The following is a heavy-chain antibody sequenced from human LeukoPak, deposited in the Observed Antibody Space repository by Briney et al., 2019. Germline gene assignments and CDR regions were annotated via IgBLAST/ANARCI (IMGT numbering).Heavy chain of an antibody. D-gene: IGHD3-22*01. CDR3: AREYYYDSSGYLGVFDY. CDR1: GFTFDDYG. CDR2: INWNGGST. Sequence: GGSLRLSCAASGFTFDDYGMSWVRQAPGKGLEWVSGINWNGGSTGYADSVKGRFTISRDNAKNSLYLQMNSLRAEDTALYYCAREYYYDSSGYLGVFDYWGQGTQVTVSS. V-gene: IGHV3-20*04. J-gene: IGHJ4*02.